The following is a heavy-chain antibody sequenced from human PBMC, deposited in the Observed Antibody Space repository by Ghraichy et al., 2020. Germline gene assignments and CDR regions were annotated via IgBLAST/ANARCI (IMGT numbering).Heavy chain of an antibody. D-gene: IGHD3-10*01. CDR2: IYYSGST. Sequence: SETLSLTCTVSGGSISSSSYYWGWIRQPPGKGLEWIGSIYYSGSTYYNPSLKSRVTISVDTSKNQFSLKLGSVTAADTAVYYCASGPDYGSGSYPPNDAFDIWGQGTMVTVSS. J-gene: IGHJ3*02. CDR3: ASGPDYGSGSYPPNDAFDI. CDR1: GGSISSSSYY. V-gene: IGHV4-39*01.